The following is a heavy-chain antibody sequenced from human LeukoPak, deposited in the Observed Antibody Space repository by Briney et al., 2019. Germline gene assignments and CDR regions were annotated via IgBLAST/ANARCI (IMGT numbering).Heavy chain of an antibody. V-gene: IGHV3-23*01. CDR2: TSGSGGST. J-gene: IGHJ4*02. CDR1: GFTFSSYA. Sequence: GGSLRLSCAASGFTFSSYAMSWVRQAPGKGLEWVSATSGSGGSTYYADSVKGRFTISRDNSKNTLYLQMNSLRAEDTAVYYCAKDLVATIKGRIAVAGTNPFDYWGQGTLVTVSS. CDR3: AKDLVATIKGRIAVAGTNPFDY. D-gene: IGHD6-19*01.